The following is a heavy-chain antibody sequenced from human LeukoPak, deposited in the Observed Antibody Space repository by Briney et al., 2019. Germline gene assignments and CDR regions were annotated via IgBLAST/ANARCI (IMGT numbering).Heavy chain of an antibody. CDR2: IYAGDSDT. V-gene: IGHV5-51*01. J-gene: IGHJ4*02. Sequence: GESLQISCQGSGYTFTSYWIGWVRQMPGKGLEWMGIIYAGDSDTRYSPSFQGQVTISVDKSISTAYLQWSSLKASDTAMYYCARQGFGAVAADYWGQGTLVTVSS. CDR3: ARQGFGAVAADY. D-gene: IGHD6-19*01. CDR1: GYTFTSYW.